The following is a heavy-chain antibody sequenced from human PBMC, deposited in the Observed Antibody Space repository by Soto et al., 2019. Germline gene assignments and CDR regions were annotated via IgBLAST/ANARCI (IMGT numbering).Heavy chain of an antibody. Sequence: GGSLRLSCAASGFTFSSYAMSWVRQAPGKGLEWVSAISGSGGSTYYADSVKGRFTISRDNSKNTLYLQMNSLRAEDTAVYYCAKDDRSGYYYDSSGYYYGFDYWGQGTLVTVPQ. D-gene: IGHD3-22*01. V-gene: IGHV3-23*01. CDR3: AKDDRSGYYYDSSGYYYGFDY. CDR2: ISGSGGST. CDR1: GFTFSSYA. J-gene: IGHJ4*02.